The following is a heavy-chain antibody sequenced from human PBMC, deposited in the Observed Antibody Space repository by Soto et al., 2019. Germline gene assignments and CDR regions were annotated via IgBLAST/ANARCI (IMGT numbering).Heavy chain of an antibody. CDR2: ISFDGSNK. CDR1: GFTFSSFG. V-gene: IGHV3-30*18. CDR3: AKDTSKYSNNWPAYYGLDV. J-gene: IGHJ6*02. Sequence: GGSLRLSCAASGFTFSSFGMHWVRQAPGKGLEWVAVISFDGSNKYYADSVKGRFTISRDNSKNTLSLQMNSLKAEDTAVYYCAKDTSKYSNNWPAYYGLDVWGQGTPVTVSS. D-gene: IGHD1-1*01.